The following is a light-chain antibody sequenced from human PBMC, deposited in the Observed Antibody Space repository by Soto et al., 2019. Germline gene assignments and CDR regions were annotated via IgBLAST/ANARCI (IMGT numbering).Light chain of an antibody. CDR2: AVS. CDR1: QSVRNN. CDR3: QQYNIWPLWT. J-gene: IGKJ1*01. Sequence: EIVLTQSPGTLSLSPGEGATLFCRASQSVRNNLAWYQQKPGLAPRLLIYAVSTRATGVPARFSGNGSETEFTLTISSLQSEDFAVYFCQQYNIWPLWTFGQGTKVDIK. V-gene: IGKV3-15*01.